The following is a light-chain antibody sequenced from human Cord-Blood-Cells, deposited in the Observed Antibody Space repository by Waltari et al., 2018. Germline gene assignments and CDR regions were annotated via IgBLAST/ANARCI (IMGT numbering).Light chain of an antibody. CDR2: EVS. V-gene: IGLV2-18*02. J-gene: IGLJ1*01. Sequence: ALTQPPSVSGSPGQSVTISCTGTSSDVGSYNRVSWYQQPPGTAPKLMIYEVSNRPSGVPDRFSGSKSGNTASLTISGLQAEDEADYYCSSYTSSSTYVFGTG. CDR3: SSYTSSSTYV. CDR1: SSDVGSYNR.